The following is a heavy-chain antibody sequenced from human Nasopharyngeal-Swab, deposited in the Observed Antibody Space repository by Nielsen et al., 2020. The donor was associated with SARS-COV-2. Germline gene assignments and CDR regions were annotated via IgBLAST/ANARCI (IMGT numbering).Heavy chain of an antibody. D-gene: IGHD5-18*01. J-gene: IGHJ6*03. CDR3: ATYGYGSYYYYYMDV. Sequence: ESLKISCTVSGGSISSSSYYWGWIRQPPGKGLEWIGRIYYSGSTYYNPSLKSRVTISVDTSKNQFSLKLSSVTAADTAVYYCATYGYGSYYYYYMDVWGKGTTVTVSS. CDR2: IYYSGST. CDR1: GGSISSSSYY. V-gene: IGHV4-39*01.